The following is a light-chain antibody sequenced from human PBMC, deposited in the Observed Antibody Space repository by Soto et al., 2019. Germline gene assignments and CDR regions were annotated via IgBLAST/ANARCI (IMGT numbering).Light chain of an antibody. Sequence: NFMLTQPHSVSESPGKTVTISCTRSSGSIASNYVQWYQQRPGSSPTTVIYEDNQRPSGVPDRFSGSIDSSSNSASLTISGLKTEDEADYYCQSYDSSNAPGVFGGGTKLTVL. V-gene: IGLV6-57*01. J-gene: IGLJ3*02. CDR2: EDN. CDR3: QSYDSSNAPGV. CDR1: SGSIASNY.